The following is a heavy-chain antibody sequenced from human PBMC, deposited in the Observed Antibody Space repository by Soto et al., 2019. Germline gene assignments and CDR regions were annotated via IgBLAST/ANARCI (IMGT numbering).Heavy chain of an antibody. D-gene: IGHD2-21*02. Sequence: QVQLVQSGAEEKKPGASVKVSCKASGYTFTSYAMHWVRQAPGQRLEWMGWINAGNGNTKYSQKFQGRVTITRHTSASTAYMELISLRSEDTAVYYCARSIVVVTALDYWGQGTLVTVAS. V-gene: IGHV1-3*05. CDR1: GYTFTSYA. CDR2: INAGNGNT. J-gene: IGHJ4*02. CDR3: ARSIVVVTALDY.